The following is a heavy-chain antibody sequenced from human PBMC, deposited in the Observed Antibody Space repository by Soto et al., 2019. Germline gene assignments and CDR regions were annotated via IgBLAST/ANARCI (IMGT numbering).Heavy chain of an antibody. J-gene: IGHJ4*02. V-gene: IGHV1-46*01. Sequence: QVQLMQSGAEVKKPGASVKVSCKASGDTFTDYYIHWVRQAPGQGLEWMGTVNPSGGHTTYAQHFLCRVTMTRDTSPSTLYMELTSLTSDDTAVYYCARGGHVVVVTAALDYWGQGTLVTVSS. CDR2: VNPSGGHT. CDR1: GDTFTDYY. D-gene: IGHD2-21*02. CDR3: ARGGHVVVVTAALDY.